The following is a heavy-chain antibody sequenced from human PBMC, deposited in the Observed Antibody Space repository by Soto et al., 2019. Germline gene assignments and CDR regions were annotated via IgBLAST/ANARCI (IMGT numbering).Heavy chain of an antibody. Sequence: ASVKVSCKASGYTFTSYDINWVRQATGQGLEWMGWMNPNSGNTGYAQKFQGRVTMTRNTSISTAYMELSSLRSEDTAVYYCARESGYSGYFYYYYGMDVWGQGTTVTVSS. CDR2: MNPNSGNT. D-gene: IGHD5-12*01. CDR1: GYTFTSYD. J-gene: IGHJ6*02. V-gene: IGHV1-8*01. CDR3: ARESGYSGYFYYYYGMDV.